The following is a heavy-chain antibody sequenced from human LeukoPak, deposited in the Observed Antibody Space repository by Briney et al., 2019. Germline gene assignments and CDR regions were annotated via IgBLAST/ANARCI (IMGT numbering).Heavy chain of an antibody. CDR3: ARESAYAFDY. J-gene: IGHJ4*02. CDR2: ISSTSSTL. D-gene: IGHD5-12*01. V-gene: IGHV3-48*01. Sequence: GGSLRLSCAASGFTFSGYSMNWVRRAPGKGLEWVSYISSTSSTLLYTDSVKGRLIISRDNAKNSLYLQMNSLRAEDTAVYYCARESAYAFDYWGQGILVTVSS. CDR1: GFTFSGYS.